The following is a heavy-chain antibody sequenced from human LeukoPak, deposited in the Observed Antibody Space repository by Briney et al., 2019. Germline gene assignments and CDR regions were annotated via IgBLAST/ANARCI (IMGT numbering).Heavy chain of an antibody. V-gene: IGHV3-7*01. CDR3: ASLLGDQTIFDY. D-gene: IGHD1-26*01. Sequence: PGGSLRLSCAASGFIFSSRWMSWVRQAPGKGLEWVANIKRDGSGVYYVDSVKGRFTISRDNAKNSLYLQMNSLRAEDTAVYYCASLLGDQTIFDYWGQGTLVTVSS. J-gene: IGHJ4*02. CDR1: GFIFSSRW. CDR2: IKRDGSGV.